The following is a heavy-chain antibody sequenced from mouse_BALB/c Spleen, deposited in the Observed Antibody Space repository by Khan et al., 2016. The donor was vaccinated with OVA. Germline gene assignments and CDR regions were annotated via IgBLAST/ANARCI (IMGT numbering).Heavy chain of an antibody. CDR3: ARKNGSDFDY. D-gene: IGHD1-1*01. J-gene: IGHJ2*01. CDR1: GYSFTGYF. CDR2: IIPHIGET. V-gene: IGHV1-20*02. Sequence: EVQLQESGPELVKPGPSVKISCNVSGYSFTGYFMNSVMQSHGKSLQWIGRIIPHIGETLYNQKFKGKATLTVDESSRQVLMELRSLASEDSAVYYCARKNGSDFDYWGQGTTLTVSS.